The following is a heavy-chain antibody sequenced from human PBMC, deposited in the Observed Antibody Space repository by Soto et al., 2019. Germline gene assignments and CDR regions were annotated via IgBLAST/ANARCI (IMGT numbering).Heavy chain of an antibody. CDR2: VKSKADGGTS. D-gene: IGHD4-17*01. CDR1: GFTFTNAW. Sequence: EVQLVESGGGLVKPGGSLRLSCAVSGFTFTNAWINWVRQAPGKGLEWVGHVKSKADGGTSDYAAPVRGRFTISRDDLRETLYLQMHRLTTEDTAVYFCTTDDYGYHAPRDYWGRGTLVTVSS. V-gene: IGHV3-15*01. J-gene: IGHJ4*02. CDR3: TTDDYGYHAPRDY.